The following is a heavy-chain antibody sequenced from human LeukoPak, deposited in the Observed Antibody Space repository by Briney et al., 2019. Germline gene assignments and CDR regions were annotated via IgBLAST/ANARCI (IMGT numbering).Heavy chain of an antibody. Sequence: PGRSPRLSCAASGFTFSSYGMHWVRQAPGKGLEWVAVISYDGSNKYYADSVKGRFTISRDNSKNTLYLQMNSLRAEDTAVYYCAKDSDDFWSGYSDYWGQGTLVTVSS. CDR1: GFTFSSYG. J-gene: IGHJ4*02. CDR2: ISYDGSNK. D-gene: IGHD3-3*01. V-gene: IGHV3-30*18. CDR3: AKDSDDFWSGYSDY.